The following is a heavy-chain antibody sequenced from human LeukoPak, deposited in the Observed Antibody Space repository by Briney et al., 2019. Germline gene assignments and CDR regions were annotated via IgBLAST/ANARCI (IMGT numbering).Heavy chain of an antibody. D-gene: IGHD1-14*01. CDR3: AGGRRTRPHDAFDI. Sequence: SETLSLTCAVYGGSFSGYYWSWIRQPPGKGLEWIGEINHSGSTNYNPSLKSRVTISVDTSKNQFSLKLSSVTAADTAVYYCAGGRRTRPHDAFDIWGQGTMVTVSS. CDR2: INHSGST. CDR1: GGSFSGYY. V-gene: IGHV4-34*01. J-gene: IGHJ3*02.